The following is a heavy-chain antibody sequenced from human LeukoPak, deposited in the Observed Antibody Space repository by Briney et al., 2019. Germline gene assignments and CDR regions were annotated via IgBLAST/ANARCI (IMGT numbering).Heavy chain of an antibody. D-gene: IGHD4-17*01. CDR2: ISGSGGST. CDR3: AKTLLDYGDPFDY. CDR1: GFTFSSYA. V-gene: IGHV3-23*01. Sequence: GGSLRLSCAASGFTFSSYAMSWVRQAPGKGLEWVSAISGSGGSTYYADTVKGRFTISRDNSKNTLYLQMNSLRAEDTAVYYCAKTLLDYGDPFDYWGQGTLVTVSS. J-gene: IGHJ4*02.